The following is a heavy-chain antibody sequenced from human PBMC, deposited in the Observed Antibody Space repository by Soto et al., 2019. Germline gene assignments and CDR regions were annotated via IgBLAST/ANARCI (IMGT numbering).Heavy chain of an antibody. CDR2: INPSGGDT. J-gene: IGHJ4*02. Sequence: QVQLVQSGAEVKKPGASVKVSCKPSGYTFTSYHIHWVRQAPGQGLEWMGTINPSGGDTTYAQKFQGRVTMTRDTSTSTVYMELSSLRPEDTAVYYCARIAAGYWGQGTLVTVSS. D-gene: IGHD6-25*01. V-gene: IGHV1-46*01. CDR1: GYTFTSYH. CDR3: ARIAAGY.